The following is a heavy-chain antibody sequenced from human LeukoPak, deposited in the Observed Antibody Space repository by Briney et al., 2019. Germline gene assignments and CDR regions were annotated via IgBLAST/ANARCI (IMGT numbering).Heavy chain of an antibody. D-gene: IGHD3-10*01. CDR1: GFTFSSYG. V-gene: IGHV1-2*02. CDR2: IITNSGGT. CDR3: ARLGDLVRGAFDL. Sequence: GQSMRLSCAASGFTFSSYGMHWVRQAPGQGIEWKGWIITNSGGTKFAQKFQGRVTMTRDTSISTFYMELSSLRSDDTAVYYCARLGDLVRGAFDLWGQGTMVSVSS. J-gene: IGHJ3*01.